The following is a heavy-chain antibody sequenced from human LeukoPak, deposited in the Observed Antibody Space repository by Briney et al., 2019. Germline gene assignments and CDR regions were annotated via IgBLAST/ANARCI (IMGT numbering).Heavy chain of an antibody. CDR2: ISGSGGST. CDR1: GFTFSDYY. V-gene: IGHV3-23*01. CDR3: AKDMAGQLNFDY. J-gene: IGHJ4*02. Sequence: GGSLRLSCAASGFTFSDYYMSWIRQAPGKGLEWVSAISGSGGSTYYADSVKGRFTISRDNSKNTLYLQMNSLRAEDTAVYYCAKDMAGQLNFDYWGQGTLVTVSS. D-gene: IGHD6-19*01.